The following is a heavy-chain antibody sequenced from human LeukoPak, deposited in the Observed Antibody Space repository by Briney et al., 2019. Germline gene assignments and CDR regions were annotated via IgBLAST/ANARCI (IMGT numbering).Heavy chain of an antibody. D-gene: IGHD1-1*01. V-gene: IGHV4-39*01. CDR2: IYSSGNT. CDR3: ARGAWRVNWFDP. Sequence: SETLSLTCSVSGDSMSSNNYYWGWIRQPPGKGLEWIGSIYSSGNTYYKSSLKSRVTISVDTSKKQFSLRLSSLTAADTAVYYCARGAWRVNWFDPWGQGTLVTVSS. CDR1: GDSMSSNNYY. J-gene: IGHJ5*02.